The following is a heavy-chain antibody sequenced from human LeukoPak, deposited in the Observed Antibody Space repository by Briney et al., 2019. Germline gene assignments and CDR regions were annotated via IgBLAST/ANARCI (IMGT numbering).Heavy chain of an antibody. Sequence: PGGSLRLSCAASGFTFSNAWMSWVRQAPGKGPEWVGRIKGKTDGGTTDYAAPVEGRFTISRDDSKNMLYLQMNSLKTEDTAVYYCTTRVRTGTSSWGQGTLVTVSS. CDR3: TTRVRTGTSS. CDR2: IKGKTDGGTT. CDR1: GFTFSNAW. D-gene: IGHD1-7*01. J-gene: IGHJ4*02. V-gene: IGHV3-15*01.